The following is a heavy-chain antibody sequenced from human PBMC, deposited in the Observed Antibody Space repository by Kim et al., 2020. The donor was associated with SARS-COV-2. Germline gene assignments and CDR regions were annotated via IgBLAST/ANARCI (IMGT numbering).Heavy chain of an antibody. CDR1: GFPFSNYS. CDR3: ITTIQWGRDS. D-gene: IGHD1-1*01. Sequence: GGSLRLSCAASGFPFSNYSMRWVRQAPGKGLMWVSLIISAGTTTTYADSVGGRFTISSDNAKSPLHLQMNRLRTEATAEFYCITTIQWGRDSCGQGILGT. J-gene: IGHJ5*02. V-gene: IGHV3-74*01. CDR2: IISAGTTT.